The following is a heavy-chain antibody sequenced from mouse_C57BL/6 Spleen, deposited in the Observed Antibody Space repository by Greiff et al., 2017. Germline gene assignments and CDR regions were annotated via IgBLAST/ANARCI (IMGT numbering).Heavy chain of an antibody. CDR3: ARNYDYDGYAMDY. D-gene: IGHD2-4*01. J-gene: IGHJ4*01. Sequence: DVQLQESGGGLVQPGGSLKLSCAASGFTFSDYGMAWVRQAPRKGPEWVAFISNLAYSIYYADTVTGRFTIARENAKNTLYLEMSSLRSEDTAMYYWARNYDYDGYAMDYWGQGTSVTVSS. CDR1: GFTFSDYG. V-gene: IGHV5-15*01. CDR2: ISNLAYSI.